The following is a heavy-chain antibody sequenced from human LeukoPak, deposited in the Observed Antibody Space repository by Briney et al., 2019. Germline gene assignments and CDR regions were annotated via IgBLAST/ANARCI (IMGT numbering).Heavy chain of an antibody. CDR3: AREPWAYYFDY. J-gene: IGHJ4*02. Sequence: GRSLRLSCAASGFTFSSYGMHWVRQAPGKGLEWVAAIWYDGSNKYYADSVKGRFTISRDNSKNTLYLQMNSLRAEDTAVYYCAREPWAYYFDYWGQGTLVTVSS. V-gene: IGHV3-33*01. D-gene: IGHD7-27*01. CDR1: GFTFSSYG. CDR2: IWYDGSNK.